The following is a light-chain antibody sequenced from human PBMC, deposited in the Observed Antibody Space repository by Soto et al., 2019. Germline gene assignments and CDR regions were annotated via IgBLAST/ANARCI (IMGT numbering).Light chain of an antibody. Sequence: DVVMTQSPLSLPVTLGQPASISCRSSQSLLQSDGDTYLSWFRQRPGQSPRRLFYRVSNRDSGVPERFSGSGSGTDFTLKISRVEAEDIGVYFCMQATHSPWTFGHGTKVDMK. CDR2: RVS. CDR3: MQATHSPWT. CDR1: QSLLQSDGDTY. V-gene: IGKV2-30*02. J-gene: IGKJ1*01.